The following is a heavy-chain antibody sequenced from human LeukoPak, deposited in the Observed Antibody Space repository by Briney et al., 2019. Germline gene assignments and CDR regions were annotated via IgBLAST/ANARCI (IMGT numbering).Heavy chain of an antibody. Sequence: GGSLRLSCAASGFTFGSYGMHWVRQAPGKGLEWVAFIRYDGSNKYYADSVKGRFTISRDNSKNTLYLQMNSLRAEDTAVYYCAKGRGDYVWGSYRPNWFDPWGQGTLVTVSS. CDR3: AKGRGDYVWGSYRPNWFDP. J-gene: IGHJ5*02. D-gene: IGHD3-16*02. CDR1: GFTFGSYG. CDR2: IRYDGSNK. V-gene: IGHV3-30*02.